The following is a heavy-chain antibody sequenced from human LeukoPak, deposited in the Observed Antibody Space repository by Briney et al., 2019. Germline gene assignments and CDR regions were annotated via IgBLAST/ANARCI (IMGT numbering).Heavy chain of an antibody. D-gene: IGHD1-7*01. V-gene: IGHV3-15*01. CDR1: GFTFFSAW. J-gene: IGHJ4*02. CDR2: IKSRTDGGTI. CDR3: TTALAGTFDY. Sequence: GAPRNSCAAPGFTFFSAWTSWGRPAPGEGRQWVGRIKSRTDGGTIDYAAPVKGRFTISRDDSRNTLFLQMSSLKAEDTAVYYCTTALAGTFDYWGQGTLVTVSS.